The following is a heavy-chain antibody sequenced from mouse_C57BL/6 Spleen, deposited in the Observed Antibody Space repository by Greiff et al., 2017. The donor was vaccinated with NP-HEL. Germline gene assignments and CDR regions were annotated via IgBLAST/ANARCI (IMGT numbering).Heavy chain of an antibody. D-gene: IGHD2-5*01. CDR2: IWSGGST. Sequence: QVHVKQSGPGLVQPSQSLSITCTVSGFSLTSYGVHWVRQPPGKGLEWLGVIWSGGSTDYNAAFISRLSISKDNSKSQVFFKMNSLQADDTAIYYCAKNKDYSNYDAMDYWGQGTSVTVSS. CDR3: AKNKDYSNYDAMDY. J-gene: IGHJ4*01. V-gene: IGHV2-4*01. CDR1: GFSLTSYG.